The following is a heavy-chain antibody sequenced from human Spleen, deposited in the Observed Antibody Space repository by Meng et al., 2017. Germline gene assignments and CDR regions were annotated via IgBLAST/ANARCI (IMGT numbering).Heavy chain of an antibody. CDR1: GYNFPDYY. V-gene: IGHV1-2*06. D-gene: IGHD6-25*01. Sequence: ASVKVSCKPSGYNFPDYYINWVRRAPGQGLEWMGRINPKSGDTHYAQKFQARVTMTGDKSISTAYMELSGLRSDDTAMYYCARDEDISAAGNLFGDYWGQGTLVTVSS. CDR3: ARDEDISAAGNLFGDY. J-gene: IGHJ4*02. CDR2: INPKSGDT.